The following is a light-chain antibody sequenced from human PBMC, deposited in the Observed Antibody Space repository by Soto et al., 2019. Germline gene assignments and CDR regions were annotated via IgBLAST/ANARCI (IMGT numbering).Light chain of an antibody. CDR2: GVS. CDR1: ESLFGF. V-gene: IGKV3-15*01. Sequence: EIVMTQSPATLSASPGESVSLSCRASESLFGFLAWYQQKPGQAPRLLIYGVSTKATGVPARFSGSGSAADFTLTISSVQSDDSAVYYCQSYNDWPFVFGQGTKVDIK. CDR3: QSYNDWPFV. J-gene: IGKJ2*01.